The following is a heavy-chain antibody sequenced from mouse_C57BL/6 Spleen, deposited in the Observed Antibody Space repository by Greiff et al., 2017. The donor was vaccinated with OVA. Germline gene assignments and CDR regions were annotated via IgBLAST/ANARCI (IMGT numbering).Heavy chain of an antibody. V-gene: IGHV3-6*01. Sequence: EVKLQESGPGLVKPSQSLSLTCSVTGYSITSGYYWNWIRQFPGNKLEWMGYISYDGSNNYNPSLKNRISITRDTSKNQFFLKLNSVTTEDTATYYCWGVYYGNYYFDYWGQGTTLTVSS. CDR2: ISYDGSN. CDR3: WGVYYGNYYFDY. CDR1: GYSITSGYY. D-gene: IGHD2-1*01. J-gene: IGHJ2*01.